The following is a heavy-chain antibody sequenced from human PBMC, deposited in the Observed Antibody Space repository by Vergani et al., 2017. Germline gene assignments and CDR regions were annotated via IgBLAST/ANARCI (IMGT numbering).Heavy chain of an antibody. Sequence: EVQLLESGGGLVQPGGSLRLSCAASGFTFSSYAMSWVRQAPGKGLEWVSAIRGSGGSTYYADSVKGRFTISRDNSKNTLYLQMNSLRAEDTAVYYCAKGGDSDYYGMDVWGQGTTVTVSS. CDR1: GFTFSSYA. CDR2: IRGSGGST. CDR3: AKGGDSDYYGMDV. J-gene: IGHJ6*02. V-gene: IGHV3-23*01. D-gene: IGHD6-13*01.